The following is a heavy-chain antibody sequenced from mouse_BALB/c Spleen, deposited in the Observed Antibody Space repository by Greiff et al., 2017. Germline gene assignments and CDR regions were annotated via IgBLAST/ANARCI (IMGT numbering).Heavy chain of an antibody. V-gene: IGHV1-87*01. J-gene: IGHJ3*01. CDR1: GYTFTSYW. CDR3: ARTGAWFAY. CDR2: IYPGDGDT. Sequence: QVQLQQSGAELARPGASVKLSCKASGYTFTSYWMQWVKQRPGQGLEWIGAIYPGDGDTRYTQKFKGKATLTADKSSSTAYMQLSSLASEDSAVYYCARTGAWFAYWGQGTLVTVSA. D-gene: IGHD4-1*01.